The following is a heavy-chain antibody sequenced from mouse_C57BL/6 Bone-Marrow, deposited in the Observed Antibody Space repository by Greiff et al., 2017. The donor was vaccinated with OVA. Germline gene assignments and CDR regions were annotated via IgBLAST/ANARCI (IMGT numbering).Heavy chain of an antibody. V-gene: IGHV1-42*01. Sequence: EVQLQQSGPELVKPGASVKISCKASGYSFTGYYMNWVKQSPEKSLEWIGEINPSTGGTTYNQKFKAKATLTVDKSSSTAYMQLKSLTSEDSAVYYCARKRVMDYWGQGTSVTVSS. CDR2: INPSTGGT. J-gene: IGHJ4*01. CDR3: ARKRVMDY. CDR1: GYSFTGYY.